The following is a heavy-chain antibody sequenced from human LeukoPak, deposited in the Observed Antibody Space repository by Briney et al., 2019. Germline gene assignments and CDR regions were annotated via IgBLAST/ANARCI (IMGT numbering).Heavy chain of an antibody. J-gene: IGHJ6*02. CDR2: INHSGST. CDR1: GGSFSGYY. Sequence: PSETLSLTCAVYGGSFSGYYWSWIRQPPGKGLEWIGEINHSGSTNYNPSLKSRVTISVDTYKNQFSLKLSSVTAADTAVYYCARPRHLVYSSSVHYYGMDVWGQGTTVTVSS. D-gene: IGHD6-6*01. CDR3: ARPRHLVYSSSVHYYGMDV. V-gene: IGHV4-34*01.